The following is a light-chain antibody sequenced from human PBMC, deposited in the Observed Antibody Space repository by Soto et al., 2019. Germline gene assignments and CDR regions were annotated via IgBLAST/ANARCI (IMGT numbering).Light chain of an antibody. J-gene: IGLJ1*01. V-gene: IGLV2-14*01. CDR3: SSYTSSSTPLYV. CDR1: SSDVGGYNY. Sequence: QSALTQPASVSGSPGQSITISCTGTSSDVGGYNYVSWYQQHPGKAPKLMIYEVSNRPSGVSNRFSGSKSGNTASLTISGLQAEDEADYYCSSYTSSSTPLYVFGTGIKLTVL. CDR2: EVS.